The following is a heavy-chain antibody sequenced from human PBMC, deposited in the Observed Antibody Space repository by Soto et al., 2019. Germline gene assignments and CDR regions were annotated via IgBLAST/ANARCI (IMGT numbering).Heavy chain of an antibody. D-gene: IGHD3-22*01. CDR2: IGTAGDT. Sequence: PGGSLRLSCSASGFTFSSYDMHWVRQGPGKGLEWVSAIGTAGDTNYAGSVKGRFTISRKNAKNSLYLQMNSLRAGDTAIYFCARAIGPTLFDYWGQGTLVTVS. V-gene: IGHV3-13*04. CDR3: ARAIGPTLFDY. J-gene: IGHJ4*02. CDR1: GFTFSSYD.